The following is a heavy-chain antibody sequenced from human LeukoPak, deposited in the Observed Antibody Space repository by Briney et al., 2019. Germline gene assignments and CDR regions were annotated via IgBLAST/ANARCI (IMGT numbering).Heavy chain of an antibody. CDR2: ISGSGGRT. CDR1: GFTFSHYA. CDR3: AKDLAPERAGWFDP. Sequence: GGSLRLSCAASGFTFSHYAMSWVRQAPGRGLEWVSGISGSGGRTYYAGSVKGRFTISRDNSKNTLYLKMNSLRAEDTAIYYCAKDLAPERAGWFDPWGQGTLSPSPQ. J-gene: IGHJ5*02. V-gene: IGHV3-23*01. D-gene: IGHD1-14*01.